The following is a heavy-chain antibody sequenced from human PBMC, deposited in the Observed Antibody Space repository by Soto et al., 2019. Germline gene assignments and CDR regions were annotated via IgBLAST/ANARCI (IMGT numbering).Heavy chain of an antibody. CDR1: VYSISIGYY. V-gene: IGHV4-38-2*01. J-gene: IGHJ5*02. D-gene: IGHD3-22*01. CDR3: ARVGPWVPYYYDSSPYNFENWFDP. Sequence: AEALSLTCAVSVYSISIGYYWGWLRQPPVKGLEWTGSIYHGGSTYYNPSLNSRVTLSIDMTNNHVSLILNSVTAADTAVYYCARVGPWVPYYYDSSPYNFENWFDPWGQGTMVTVSS. CDR2: IYHGGST.